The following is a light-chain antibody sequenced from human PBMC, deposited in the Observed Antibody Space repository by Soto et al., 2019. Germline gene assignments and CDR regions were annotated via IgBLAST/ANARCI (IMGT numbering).Light chain of an antibody. Sequence: QSVLTQPASVSVSPGQWITISCTGTSSDVGSYNLVSWYQQHPGKAPKLMIYEVSKRPSGVSNRFSGSKSGNTASLTISGLQAEDEADYYCCSYAGSSTYVFGTGTQLTVL. J-gene: IGLJ1*01. V-gene: IGLV2-23*02. CDR1: SSDVGSYNL. CDR2: EVS. CDR3: CSYAGSSTYV.